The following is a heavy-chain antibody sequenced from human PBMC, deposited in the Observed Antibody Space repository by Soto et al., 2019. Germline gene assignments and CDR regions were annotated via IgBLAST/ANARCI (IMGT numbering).Heavy chain of an antibody. CDR2: ILPVSAPP. CDR3: ATDSNYDVTNSF. D-gene: IGHD3-3*01. J-gene: IGHJ4*02. CDR1: GGTLNNYA. V-gene: IGHV1-69*13. Sequence: SVKVSCKASGGTLNNYAINWVRQAPGQGLEWMGGILPVSAPPDYAQKFQGRVSITADHSTSTVYMELSRLKSDDTAVYFCATDSNYDVTNSFWGQGTLVTV.